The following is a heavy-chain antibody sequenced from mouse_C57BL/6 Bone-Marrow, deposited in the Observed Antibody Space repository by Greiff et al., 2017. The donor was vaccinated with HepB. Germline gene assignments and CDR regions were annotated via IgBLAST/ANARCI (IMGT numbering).Heavy chain of an antibody. CDR1: GYTFTSYG. CDR3: AREMITTGYFDV. J-gene: IGHJ1*03. D-gene: IGHD1-1*01. Sequence: QVQLQQSGAELARPGASVKLSCKASGYTFTSYGISWVKQRTGQGLEWIGEIYPRSGNTYYNEKFKGKATLTADKSSSTAYMELRSLPSEDSAVYFCAREMITTGYFDVWGTGTTVTVSS. V-gene: IGHV1-81*01. CDR2: IYPRSGNT.